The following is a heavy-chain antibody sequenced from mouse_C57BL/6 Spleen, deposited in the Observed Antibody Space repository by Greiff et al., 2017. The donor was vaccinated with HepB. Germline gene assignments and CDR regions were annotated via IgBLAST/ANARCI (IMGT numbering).Heavy chain of an antibody. J-gene: IGHJ2*01. CDR1: GFTFSDYG. CDR2: ISSGSSTI. CDR3: ARSLTITTVLDY. D-gene: IGHD1-1*01. Sequence: EVQRVESGGGLVKPGGSLKLSCAASGFTFSDYGMHWVRQAPEKGLEWVAYISSGSSTIYYADTVKGRFTISRDNAKNTLFLQMTSLRSEDTAMYYCARSLTITTVLDYWGQGTTLTVSS. V-gene: IGHV5-17*01.